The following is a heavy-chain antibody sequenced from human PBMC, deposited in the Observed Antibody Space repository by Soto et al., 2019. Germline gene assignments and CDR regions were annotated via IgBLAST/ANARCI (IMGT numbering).Heavy chain of an antibody. J-gene: IGHJ5*02. V-gene: IGHV4-59*01. D-gene: IGHD6-25*01. CDR2: IYHTGSV. CDR1: GGSISAYR. CDR3: AREPHSGGWFDN. Sequence: PETLSLTCTVSGGSISAYRWNWIRQSPGKGLEWIANIYHTGSVIYNPSLKSRTTISSDMSKRQIFLNLKSVTATDTAIYYCAREPHSGGWFDNWGQG.